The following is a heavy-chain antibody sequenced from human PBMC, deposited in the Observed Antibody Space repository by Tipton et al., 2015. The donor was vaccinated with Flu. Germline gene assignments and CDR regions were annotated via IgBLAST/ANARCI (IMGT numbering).Heavy chain of an antibody. V-gene: IGHV4-31*03. CDR1: GVSISSGRYY. CDR2: IYYTGSS. CDR3: ARGWAKFDY. J-gene: IGHJ4*02. D-gene: IGHD1-26*01. Sequence: TLSLTCNVSGVSISSGRYYWTWIRQHPGKGLEWIGYIYYTGSSYYNPSLKGRAAISVDPSKSQFSLKLTSVTAADTAVYHCARGWAKFDYWGPGTLVTVSS.